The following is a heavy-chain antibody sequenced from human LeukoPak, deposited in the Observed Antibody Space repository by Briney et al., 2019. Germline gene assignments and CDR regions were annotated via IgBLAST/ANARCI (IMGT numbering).Heavy chain of an antibody. V-gene: IGHV3-33*08. J-gene: IGHJ3*02. Sequence: GGSLRLSCAASGFTFSSYEMNWVRQAPGKGLEWVAVIWYDGSNKYYADSVKGRFTISRDNSKNTLYLQMNSLRAEDTAVYYCARGIAVAGDAFDIWGQGTMVTVSS. D-gene: IGHD6-19*01. CDR2: IWYDGSNK. CDR1: GFTFSSYE. CDR3: ARGIAVAGDAFDI.